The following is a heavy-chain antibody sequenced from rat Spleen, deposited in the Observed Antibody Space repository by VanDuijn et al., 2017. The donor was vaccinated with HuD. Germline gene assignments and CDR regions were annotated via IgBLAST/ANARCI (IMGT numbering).Heavy chain of an antibody. CDR2: IWGNGDT. J-gene: IGHJ2*01. V-gene: IGHV2S61*01. D-gene: IGHD1-12*03. CDR3: ASQHYYEGYYRDF. CDR1: GFSISNYG. Sequence: QVQLKESGPGLVQPSQTLSLTCTVSGFSISNYGVIWVRQPPGKGLEWMGVIWGNGDTSYKSALKSRLSISRDTSKSQVFLKVSNLQTEDTAMYFCASQHYYEGYYRDFWGQGVMVTVSS.